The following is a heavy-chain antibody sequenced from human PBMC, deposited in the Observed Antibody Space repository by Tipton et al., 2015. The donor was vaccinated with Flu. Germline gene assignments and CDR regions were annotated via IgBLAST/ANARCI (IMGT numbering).Heavy chain of an antibody. D-gene: IGHD3-22*01. CDR1: GDSINSGDLY. CDR2: IYTGGNN. J-gene: IGHJ4*02. CDR3: VRNWYFYDTTAYFALEYFDS. V-gene: IGHV4-61*02. Sequence: LRLSCTVSGDSINSGDLYWSWIRQPAGKGLEWIGRIYTGGNNNYNASLKSRVTISMNTSKNQFSLTLTSVTAADTAVYFCVRNWYFYDTTAYFALEYFDSWGPGTLVTVSS.